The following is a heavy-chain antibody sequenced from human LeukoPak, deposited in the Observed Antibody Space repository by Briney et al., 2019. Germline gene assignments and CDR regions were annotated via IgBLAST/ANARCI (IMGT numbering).Heavy chain of an antibody. CDR1: GFTFSSYW. CDR3: ARTRTLPIAGGFDT. J-gene: IGHJ5*02. CDR2: ISTDGSST. D-gene: IGHD3-16*01. Sequence: GGSLRLSCAASGFTFSSYWMHWVRQGPGKGLVWDSRISTDGSSTDYADSVKGRFTISRENAKNTLYLQMNSLRAEDTAVYYCARTRTLPIAGGFDTWGQGSLVTVSS. V-gene: IGHV3-74*01.